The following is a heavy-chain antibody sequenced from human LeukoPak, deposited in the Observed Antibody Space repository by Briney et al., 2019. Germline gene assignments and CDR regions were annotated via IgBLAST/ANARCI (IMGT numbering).Heavy chain of an antibody. CDR2: INHSGST. D-gene: IGHD3-16*02. CDR1: GGSFSGYY. CDR3: ARDEADMITFGGVIGEGVFDY. Sequence: SETLSLTCAVYGGSFSGYYWSWIRQPPGKGLEWIGEINHSGSTNYNPSLKSRVTISVDTSKNQFSLKLSSVTAADTAVYYCARDEADMITFGGVIGEGVFDYWGQGTLVTVSS. V-gene: IGHV4-34*01. J-gene: IGHJ4*02.